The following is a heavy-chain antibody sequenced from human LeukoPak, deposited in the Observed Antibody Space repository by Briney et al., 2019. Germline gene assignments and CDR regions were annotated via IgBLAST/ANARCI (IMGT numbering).Heavy chain of an antibody. CDR1: GGSISSYY. V-gene: IGHV4-59*01. Sequence: PSETLSLTCTVSGGSISSYYWSWIRQPPGKGLEWIGYIYYSGSTNYNPSPKSRVTISVDTSKNQFSLKLSSVTAADTAVYYCARDRVVNWFDPWGQGTLVTVSS. D-gene: IGHD2-2*01. J-gene: IGHJ5*02. CDR3: ARDRVVNWFDP. CDR2: IYYSGST.